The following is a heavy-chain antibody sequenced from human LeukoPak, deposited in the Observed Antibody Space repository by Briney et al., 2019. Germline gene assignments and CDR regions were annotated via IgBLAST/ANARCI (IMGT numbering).Heavy chain of an antibody. J-gene: IGHJ6*03. D-gene: IGHD6-13*01. CDR2: IIPIFGTA. V-gene: IGHV1-69*06. CDR3: ARALKQQLVLRDTNGGYYFYYYMDV. CDR1: GGTFSSYA. Sequence: GASVKVSCKASGGTFSSYAISWVRQAPGQGLEWMGGIIPIFGTANYAQKFQGRVTITAGKSTSTAYMELSSLRSEDTAVYYCARALKQQLVLRDTNGGYYFYYYMDVWGKGTTVTVSS.